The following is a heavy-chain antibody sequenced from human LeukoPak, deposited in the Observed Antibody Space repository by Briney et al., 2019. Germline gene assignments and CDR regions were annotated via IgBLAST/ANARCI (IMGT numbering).Heavy chain of an antibody. CDR1: GYTFTSYY. CDR2: INPNSGGT. J-gene: IGHJ4*02. Sequence: GASVKVSCKASGYTFTSYYMHWVRQAPGQGLEWMGWINPNSGGTNYAQKFQGRVTMTRDTSISTAYMELSRLRSDDTAVYYCARDSEVLLWFGDRDYFDYWGQGTLVTVSS. CDR3: ARDSEVLLWFGDRDYFDY. D-gene: IGHD3-10*01. V-gene: IGHV1-2*02.